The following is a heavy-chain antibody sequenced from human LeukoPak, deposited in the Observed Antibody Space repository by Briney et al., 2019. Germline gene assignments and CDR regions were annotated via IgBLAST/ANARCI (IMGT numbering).Heavy chain of an antibody. Sequence: PSETLSLTCAVSGGSFSSGGYYWSWIRQHQGKGLEWIGHIHYSGSTYSNPSLHSRATISPDTSKNQFSLQPNSVTAADTALYYREGGGDAYKAGYWGQGTLVTVSS. V-gene: IGHV4-31*11. J-gene: IGHJ4*02. D-gene: IGHD5-24*01. CDR3: EGGGDAYKAGY. CDR2: IHYSGST. CDR1: GGSFSSGGYY.